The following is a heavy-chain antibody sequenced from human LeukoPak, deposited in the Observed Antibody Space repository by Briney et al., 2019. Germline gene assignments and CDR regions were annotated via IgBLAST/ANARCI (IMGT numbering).Heavy chain of an antibody. D-gene: IGHD5-24*01. Sequence: GGSLRLSCAASGFTFSAYNMIWVRQAPGKGLEWLSYISGSSSAIYYADSVQGRFTISRDNAENSLSLQMSSLRVEDTAVYYCVRDRTLGVRDGFILAWGQGTLVTVSS. J-gene: IGHJ5*02. CDR2: ISGSSSAI. CDR1: GFTFSAYN. V-gene: IGHV3-48*01. CDR3: VRDRTLGVRDGFILA.